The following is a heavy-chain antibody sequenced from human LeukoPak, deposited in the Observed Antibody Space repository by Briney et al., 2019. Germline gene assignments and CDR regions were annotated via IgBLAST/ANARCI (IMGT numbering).Heavy chain of an antibody. CDR3: ARSWSYLDY. CDR1: GFTFSSYA. CDR2: ISYDGSNK. V-gene: IGHV3-30-3*01. Sequence: PGRSLRLSCAASGFTFSSYAMHWVRQAPGKGLEWVAVISYDGSNKYYADSVKGRFTISRDNSKNTLYLQMNSLRAEVTAVYYCARSWSYLDYWGQGTLVTVSS. J-gene: IGHJ4*02. D-gene: IGHD3-10*01.